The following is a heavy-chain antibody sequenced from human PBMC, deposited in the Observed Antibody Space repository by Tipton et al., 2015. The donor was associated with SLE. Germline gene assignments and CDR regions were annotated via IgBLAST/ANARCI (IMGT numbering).Heavy chain of an antibody. J-gene: IGHJ4*02. Sequence: SLRLYCAASGFTFSSYWMHWVRQAPGKGLVWVSRINSDGSSTSYEDSVKGRFTISRDNAKNTLNLQMNSLRAEDTAGYYWERDRSGSWGALFGYWGQGARVTVSS. CDR2: INSDGSST. D-gene: IGHD1-26*01. V-gene: IGHV3-74*01. CDR3: ERDRSGSWGALFGY. CDR1: GFTFSSYW.